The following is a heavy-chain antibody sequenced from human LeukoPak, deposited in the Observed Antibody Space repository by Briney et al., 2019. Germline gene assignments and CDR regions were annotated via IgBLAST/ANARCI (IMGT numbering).Heavy chain of an antibody. CDR2: INPSGGST. D-gene: IGHD3-16*01. J-gene: IGHJ4*02. CDR1: GYTFTSYY. CDR3: ARGSYYDY. Sequence: GASVKVSCKASGYTFTSYYIHWVRQVPGQGLEWMGFINPSGGSTTYAQRFQGRVTMTRDTSTSTVYMEVSSLISEDTAVYYCARGSYYDYWGQGTLVTVSS. V-gene: IGHV1-46*03.